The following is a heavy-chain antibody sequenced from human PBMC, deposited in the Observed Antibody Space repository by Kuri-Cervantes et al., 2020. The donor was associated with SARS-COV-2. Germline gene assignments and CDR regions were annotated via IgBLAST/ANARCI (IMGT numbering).Heavy chain of an antibody. CDR2: INAGNGNT. Sequence: ASVKVSCKASGYTFTSYAIHWVRQAPGQRLEWMGWINAGNGNTKYSQKFQGRVTITRDTSASTAYMELSSLRSEDTAVYYCARELGSGWYHSPHDAFDIWGQGTMVTVSS. CDR3: ARELGSGWYHSPHDAFDI. D-gene: IGHD6-19*01. CDR1: GYTFTSYA. J-gene: IGHJ3*02. V-gene: IGHV1-3*01.